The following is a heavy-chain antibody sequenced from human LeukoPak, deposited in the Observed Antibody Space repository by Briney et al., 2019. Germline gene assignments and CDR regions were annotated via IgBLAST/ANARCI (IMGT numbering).Heavy chain of an antibody. V-gene: IGHV1-69*04. CDR3: ARSLQQQLGSFDY. D-gene: IGHD6-13*01. J-gene: IGHJ4*02. Sequence: SVKVSCKASGGTFSSYAISWVRQAPGQGLEWMGRIIPIFGIAKYAQKFQGRVTITADKSTSTAYMELSSLRSEDTAVYYCARSLQQQLGSFDYWGQGTLVTVSS. CDR2: IIPIFGIA. CDR1: GGTFSSYA.